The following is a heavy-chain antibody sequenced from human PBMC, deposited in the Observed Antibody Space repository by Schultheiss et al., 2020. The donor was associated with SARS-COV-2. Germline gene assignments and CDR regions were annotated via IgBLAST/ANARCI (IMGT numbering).Heavy chain of an antibody. CDR3: AKDTEDY. CDR1: GFTFSSYG. Sequence: GESLKISCAASGFTFSSYGMHWVRQAPGKGLEWVAVISYDGSNKYYADSVKGRFTISRDNSKNTLYLQMNSLRAEDTAVYYCAKDTEDYWGQGTLVTVSS. V-gene: IGHV3-30*18. D-gene: IGHD1-14*01. CDR2: ISYDGSNK. J-gene: IGHJ4*02.